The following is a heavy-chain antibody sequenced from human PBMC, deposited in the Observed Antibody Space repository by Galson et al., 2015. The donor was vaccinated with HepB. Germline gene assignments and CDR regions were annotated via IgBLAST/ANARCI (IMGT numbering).Heavy chain of an antibody. CDR2: IMRDGSEE. CDR1: GFTFSSFW. CDR3: AREGPTYNWNLRYFDN. V-gene: IGHV3-7*01. Sequence: SLRLSCAASGFTFSSFWMTWVRQAPGKGLEWVANIMRDGSEEYYVDSVKGRFTISRDNTKNSLYLQMNSLRAEDTAVYYCAREGPTYNWNLRYFDNWGQGTLVTVSS. D-gene: IGHD1-1*01. J-gene: IGHJ4*02.